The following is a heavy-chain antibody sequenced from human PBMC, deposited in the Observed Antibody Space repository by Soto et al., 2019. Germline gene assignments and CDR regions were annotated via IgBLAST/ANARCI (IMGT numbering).Heavy chain of an antibody. V-gene: IGHV3-53*01. D-gene: IGHD3-10*01. CDR3: ARDGGGGGY. Sequence: EVQLVESGGGLIQPGGSLRLSCAVSGFTVSNNYMSWVRQAPGKGLEGVSVIYSGGYTAYGDSVKGRFTISRDNSKNTLFLQKNSLSAADRAVYSGARDGGGGGYWGQGTLVTVSS. CDR2: IYSGGYT. CDR1: GFTVSNNY. J-gene: IGHJ4*02.